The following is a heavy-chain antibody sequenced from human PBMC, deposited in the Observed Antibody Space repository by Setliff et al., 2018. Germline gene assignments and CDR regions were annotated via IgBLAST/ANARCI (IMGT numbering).Heavy chain of an antibody. Sequence: LSLTCAVYGGSFSNYYWSWIRQPPGKGLEWIGEINHSGSTYYNPSLKSRVTISEDMSENQISLKLNPVTAADTAVYYCVRTFNGSPADRWGQGTRVTVSS. J-gene: IGHJ5*02. CDR1: GGSFSNYY. V-gene: IGHV4-34*01. CDR2: INHSGST. CDR3: VRTFNGSPADR. D-gene: IGHD2-2*01.